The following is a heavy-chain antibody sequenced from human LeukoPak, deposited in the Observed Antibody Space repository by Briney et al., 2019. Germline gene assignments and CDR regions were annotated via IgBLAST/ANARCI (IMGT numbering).Heavy chain of an antibody. V-gene: IGHV3-23*01. J-gene: IGHJ4*02. CDR1: GFTFSSYA. D-gene: IGHD1-1*01. Sequence: PRGSLRLSCAASGFTFSSYAMSWVRQAPGKGLEWVSAISGSGGSTYYADSVKGRFTISRDNSKNTLYLQMNSLRAEDTAVYYCAKRGWVRPYYFDYWGQGTLVTVSS. CDR3: AKRGWVRPYYFDY. CDR2: ISGSGGST.